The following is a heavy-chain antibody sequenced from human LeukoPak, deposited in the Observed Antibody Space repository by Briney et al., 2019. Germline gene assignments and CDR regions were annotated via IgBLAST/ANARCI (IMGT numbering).Heavy chain of an antibody. J-gene: IGHJ4*02. D-gene: IGHD6-19*01. Sequence: SETLSLTCAVYGGSFSGYYWSGLRQPPGKGLEWIGEINHSGSTNYNPSLKSRVTISVDTSKNQFSLKLSSVTAADTAVYYCARGGMYSSYSYWGQGTLVTVSS. CDR1: GGSFSGYY. CDR2: INHSGST. CDR3: ARGGMYSSYSY. V-gene: IGHV4-34*01.